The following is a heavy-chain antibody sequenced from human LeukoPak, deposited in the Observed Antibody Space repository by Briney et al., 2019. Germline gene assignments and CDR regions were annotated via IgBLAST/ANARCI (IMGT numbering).Heavy chain of an antibody. CDR3: ARHLYSGSYYF. CDR1: GGSITSNSHY. CDR2: IFYSGTT. Sequence: SETLSLTCTVSGGSITSNSHYWGWIRQTPGKGLEWIGSIFYSGTTYYNPSLKSRVTISIDTSKSQFSLKLSSVTAADTAVYYCARHLYSGSYYFWGQGTLVAVSS. V-gene: IGHV4-39*01. J-gene: IGHJ4*02. D-gene: IGHD1-26*01.